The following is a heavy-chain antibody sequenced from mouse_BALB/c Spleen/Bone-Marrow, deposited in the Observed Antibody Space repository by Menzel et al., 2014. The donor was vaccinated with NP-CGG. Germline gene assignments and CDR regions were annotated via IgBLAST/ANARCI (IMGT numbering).Heavy chain of an antibody. J-gene: IGHJ4*01. V-gene: IGHV5-6-2*01. Sequence: DVMLVESGGGLVKLGRSLKLSCAASGFTFSSYYMSWVRQTPEKRLELVAAINSNGGGTYYPDTVKGRFTISRDNAKNTLYLQMSSLKSEDTALYYCARRFTTGVTTGAMDYWGQGTSVTVSS. CDR2: INSNGGGT. D-gene: IGHD1-1*01. CDR1: GFTFSSYY. CDR3: ARRFTTGVTTGAMDY.